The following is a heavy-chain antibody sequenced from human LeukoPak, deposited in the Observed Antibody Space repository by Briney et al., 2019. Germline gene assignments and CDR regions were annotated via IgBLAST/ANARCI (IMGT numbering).Heavy chain of an antibody. CDR2: ISGSDTRT. D-gene: IGHD2-2*02. J-gene: IGHJ4*02. V-gene: IGHV3-23*01. CDR3: TKARSASSSSCYNY. Sequence: GGSLRLSCAASGFHFSNYSMSWVRQAPGKGLEWVSSISGSDTRTYYADSVKGRFTISRDNSKNTLELQMNSLRAEDTAVYYCTKARSASSSSCYNYGGQGILVTVSS. CDR1: GFHFSNYS.